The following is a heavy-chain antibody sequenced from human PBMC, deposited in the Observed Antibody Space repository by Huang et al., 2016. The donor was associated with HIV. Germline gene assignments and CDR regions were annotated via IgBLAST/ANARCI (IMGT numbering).Heavy chain of an antibody. CDR1: GGSFNNFG. CDR2: IIPRFGTR. CDR3: AKRGGAWGSPYAFDL. J-gene: IGHJ3*01. V-gene: IGHV1-69*13. Sequence: QVQLVQSGAEVRKPGSSVKVSCRASGGSFNNFGINWVRQAPGQGLGWMGGIIPRFGTRNDAQRFQGRVTITADETTGVVYMELSSLRSDDTAVDFCAKRGGAWGSPYAFDLWGPGTVVTVSS. D-gene: IGHD3-16*01.